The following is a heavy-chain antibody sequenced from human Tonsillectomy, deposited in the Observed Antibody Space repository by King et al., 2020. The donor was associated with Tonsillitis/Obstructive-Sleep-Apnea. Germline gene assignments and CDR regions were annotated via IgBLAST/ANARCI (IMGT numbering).Heavy chain of an antibody. Sequence: QLQESGPGLVKPSETLSLTCSVSGGSVSSGGYSWGWIRQPPGKGLEWIGTIYYRGSTYYNPSLQGRVTISIDTSTNQFSLRLSSVTAADTAVYYCARHRPGYCSDGSCRNYFDFWGPGTLVTVSS. CDR2: IYYRGST. CDR3: ARHRPGYCSDGSCRNYFDF. V-gene: IGHV4-39*01. J-gene: IGHJ4*02. D-gene: IGHD2-15*01. CDR1: GGSVSSGGYS.